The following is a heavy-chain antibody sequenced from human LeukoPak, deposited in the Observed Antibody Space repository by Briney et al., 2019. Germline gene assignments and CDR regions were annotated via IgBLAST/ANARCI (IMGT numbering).Heavy chain of an antibody. V-gene: IGHV3-30-3*01. Sequence: GRSLRLSCAASGFTFSSYAMHWVRQAPGKGLEWVAIIPYDGSNKNYAESVKGRFTISRDNSKSTLYLQMNSLRFEDTAIYYCARDSSWEYSGYDLFGHWGQGTLVTVSS. J-gene: IGHJ5*02. CDR2: IPYDGSNK. CDR3: ARDSSWEYSGYDLFGH. D-gene: IGHD5-12*01. CDR1: GFTFSSYA.